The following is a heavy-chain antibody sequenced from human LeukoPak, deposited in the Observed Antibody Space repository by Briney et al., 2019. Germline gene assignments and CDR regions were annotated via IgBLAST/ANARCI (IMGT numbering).Heavy chain of an antibody. CDR3: ARDPTVVTGGGYFDY. J-gene: IGHJ4*02. CDR2: IRSKAYGGTT. D-gene: IGHD4-23*01. CDR1: GFTFGDYA. Sequence: GGSLRLSCTASGFTFGDYAMSWVRQAPGKGLEWVGFIRSKAYGGTTEYAASVKGRFTISRDNSKNTLYLQMNSLRAEDTAVYYCARDPTVVTGGGYFDYWGQGTLVTVSS. V-gene: IGHV3-49*04.